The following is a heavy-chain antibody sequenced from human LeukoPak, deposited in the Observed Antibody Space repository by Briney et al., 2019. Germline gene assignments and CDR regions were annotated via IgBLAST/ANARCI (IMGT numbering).Heavy chain of an antibody. J-gene: IGHJ6*02. Sequence: PSETLSLTCTVSGGSISSYYWSWIRQPPGKGLEWIGYIYYSGSTNYNPSLKSRVTISVDTSKNQFSLKLSSVTAAGTAVYYFAASGLTWADYYYYGMDVWGQGTTVTVSS. D-gene: IGHD6-19*01. V-gene: IGHV4-59*08. CDR2: IYYSGST. CDR3: AASGLTWADYYYYGMDV. CDR1: GGSISSYY.